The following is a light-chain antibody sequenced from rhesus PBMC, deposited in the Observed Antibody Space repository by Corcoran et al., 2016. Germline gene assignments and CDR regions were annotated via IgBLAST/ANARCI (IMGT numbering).Light chain of an antibody. CDR1: QSVGSY. V-gene: IGKV3-24*04. J-gene: IGKJ1*01. CDR2: GAS. Sequence: ETVVTQSPATLSLSPGERATLSCRASQSVGSYLSWYHQTPGQAPRLLLYGASIRATGIPDRFIGSGSGPDFTLTISSREPEDVGVYYCQQSSISWTFGQGTKVEIK. CDR3: QQSSISWT.